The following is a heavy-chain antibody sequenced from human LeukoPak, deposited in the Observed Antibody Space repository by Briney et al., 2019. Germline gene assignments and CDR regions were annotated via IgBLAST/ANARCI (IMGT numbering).Heavy chain of an antibody. D-gene: IGHD4-17*01. CDR1: GFTFRSYA. J-gene: IGHJ5*02. Sequence: GGSLRLSCAASGFTFRSYAMSWVRQAPGQGPEWVSSISASGSSTWYADSVKVRFTIYRDNSKNTLSLQMNSLRAEDTALYYCAANYGDYVNWFDPWGQGTLVTVSS. CDR2: ISASGSST. CDR3: AANYGDYVNWFDP. V-gene: IGHV3-23*01.